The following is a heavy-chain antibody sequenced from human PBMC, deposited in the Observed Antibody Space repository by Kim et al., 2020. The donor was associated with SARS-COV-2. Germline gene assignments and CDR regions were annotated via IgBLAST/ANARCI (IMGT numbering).Heavy chain of an antibody. CDR1: GGSISSSSYY. Sequence: SETLSLTCTVSGGSISSSSYYWGWIRQPPGKGLEWIGSIYYSGSTYYNPSLKSRVTISVDTSKNQFSLKLSSVTAADTAVYYCARHKGIRHMIVVVGGWFDPWGQGTLVTSPQ. J-gene: IGHJ5*02. V-gene: IGHV4-39*01. CDR3: ARHKGIRHMIVVVGGWFDP. D-gene: IGHD3-22*01. CDR2: IYYSGST.